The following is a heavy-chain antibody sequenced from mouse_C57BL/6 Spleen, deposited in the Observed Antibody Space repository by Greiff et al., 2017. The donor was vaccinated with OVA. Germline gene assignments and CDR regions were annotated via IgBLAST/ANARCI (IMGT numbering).Heavy chain of an antibody. J-gene: IGHJ2*01. Sequence: EVQLVESEGGLVQPGSSMKLSCTASGFTFSDYYMAWVRQVPEKGLEWVANINYDGSSTYYLDSLKSRFIISRDNAKNILYLQMSSLKSEDTATYYCARGTGTEYYFDYWGQGTTLTVSS. CDR2: INYDGSST. D-gene: IGHD4-1*01. CDR1: GFTFSDYY. CDR3: ARGTGTEYYFDY. V-gene: IGHV5-16*01.